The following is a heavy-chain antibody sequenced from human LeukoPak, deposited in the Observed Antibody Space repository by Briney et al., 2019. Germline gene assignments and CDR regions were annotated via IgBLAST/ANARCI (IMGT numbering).Heavy chain of an antibody. Sequence: GGSLRLSCSASGFPFSTLGMNWVRQAPGKGLEWVANIKRDGSEKYYVDSVKGRFTISRDSAKNSLDLQMNSLRVEDTAVYYCARLGPASSGWPESFDYWGQGTLVTVSS. J-gene: IGHJ4*02. CDR3: ARLGPASSGWPESFDY. V-gene: IGHV3-7*03. CDR2: IKRDGSEK. CDR1: GFPFSTLG. D-gene: IGHD6-19*01.